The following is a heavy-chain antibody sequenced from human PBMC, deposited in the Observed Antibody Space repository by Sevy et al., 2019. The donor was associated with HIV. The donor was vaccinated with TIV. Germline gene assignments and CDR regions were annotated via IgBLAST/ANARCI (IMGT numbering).Heavy chain of an antibody. D-gene: IGHD3-3*01. Sequence: ASVKVSCKASGYTFTSYGISWVRQAPGQGLEWMGWISAYNGNTNYAQKLQGRVTMTTDTSTSTAYMELRSLRSDDTAVYYCARYTSDYDFWSGYNYYYYGMDVWVQGTTVTVSS. CDR2: ISAYNGNT. J-gene: IGHJ6*02. CDR1: GYTFTSYG. CDR3: ARYTSDYDFWSGYNYYYYGMDV. V-gene: IGHV1-18*01.